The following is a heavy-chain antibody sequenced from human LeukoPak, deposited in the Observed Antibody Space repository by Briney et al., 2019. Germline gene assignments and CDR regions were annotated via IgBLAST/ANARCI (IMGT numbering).Heavy chain of an antibody. CDR3: ARDGSAYGMDV. D-gene: IGHD1-26*01. V-gene: IGHV3-48*03. Sequence: PGGSLRLSCAASGFTFSSYEMNWVRQAPGKGLEWVSHISSSDSTIYYADPVKGRFTISRDNAKNSLYLQMNSLRAEDTAVYYCARDGSAYGMDVWGQGTTVIVSS. CDR2: ISSSDSTI. CDR1: GFTFSSYE. J-gene: IGHJ6*02.